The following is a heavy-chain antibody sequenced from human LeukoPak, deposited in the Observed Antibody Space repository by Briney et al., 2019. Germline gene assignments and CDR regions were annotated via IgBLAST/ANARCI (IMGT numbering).Heavy chain of an antibody. D-gene: IGHD3-9*01. CDR2: INPNSGGT. Sequence: ASVKVSCKASGYTFTSYGISWVRQAPGQGLEWMGWINPNSGGTNYAQKFQGWVTMTRDTSISTAYMELSRLRSDDTAVYYCAREGSLRYFDWSSPYGMDVWGQGTTVTVSS. CDR3: AREGSLRYFDWSSPYGMDV. CDR1: GYTFTSYG. V-gene: IGHV1-2*04. J-gene: IGHJ6*02.